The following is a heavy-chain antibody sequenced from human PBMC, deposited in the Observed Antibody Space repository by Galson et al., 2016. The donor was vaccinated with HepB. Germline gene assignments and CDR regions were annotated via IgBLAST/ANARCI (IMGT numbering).Heavy chain of an antibody. V-gene: IGHV3-33*01. CDR2: IWYDGTKT. CDR1: GFSFRTYG. J-gene: IGHJ4*02. CDR3: ARDQEGSPTGFDY. Sequence: SLRLSCAASGFSFRTYGMHWVRQAPGKGLEWVALIWYDGTKTDYADPVKGRFTISRDNSKNTRYLQMNSLRVEDTAVYYCARDQEGSPTGFDYWGQGTLVTVSS.